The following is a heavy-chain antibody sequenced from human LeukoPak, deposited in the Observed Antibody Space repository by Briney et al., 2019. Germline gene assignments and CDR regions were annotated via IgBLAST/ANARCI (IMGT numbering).Heavy chain of an antibody. Sequence: GGSLRLSCATSGFTLVSYAMTWVRQAPGKGLEWVSSINGGGDTTYYADSVKGRFTISRDKATNTLFLQMSSLRAEDSAIYYCAKALDTYGYMRLDSWGQGALVTVSS. D-gene: IGHD5-18*01. CDR1: GFTLVSYA. J-gene: IGHJ4*02. CDR2: INGGGDTT. CDR3: AKALDTYGYMRLDS. V-gene: IGHV3-23*01.